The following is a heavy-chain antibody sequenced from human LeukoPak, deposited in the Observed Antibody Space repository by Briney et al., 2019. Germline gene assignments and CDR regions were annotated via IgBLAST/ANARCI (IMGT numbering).Heavy chain of an antibody. D-gene: IGHD3-3*01. V-gene: IGHV1-69*04. CDR1: GRTFSSYA. Sequence: SVKLSCKAAGRTFSSYAITWVRQAPRQGLEWMGTIIPILGITNYAKKFQGRDPINADLPPRTASMDLSSLISEDTAVYYCAIFLIPPNYDFWSGYYMRGGDYYYDMDVWGQGTTVTVSS. J-gene: IGHJ6*02. CDR3: AIFLIPPNYDFWSGYYMRGGDYYYDMDV. CDR2: IIPILGIT.